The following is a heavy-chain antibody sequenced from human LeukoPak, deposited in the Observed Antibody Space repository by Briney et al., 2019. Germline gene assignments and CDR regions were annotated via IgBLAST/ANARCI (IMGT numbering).Heavy chain of an antibody. CDR2: MNPNSGNT. D-gene: IGHD4-17*01. CDR3: ARGLYGDYVFY. Sequence: GASVRVSCKASGYTFTSYYMHWVRQATGEGVEWMGWMNPNSGNTGYAQKFQGRVTMTTNTSISTAYMELSSLRSEDTAVYYCARGLYGDYVFYWGQGTLVTVSS. J-gene: IGHJ4*02. CDR1: GYTFTSYY. V-gene: IGHV1-8*02.